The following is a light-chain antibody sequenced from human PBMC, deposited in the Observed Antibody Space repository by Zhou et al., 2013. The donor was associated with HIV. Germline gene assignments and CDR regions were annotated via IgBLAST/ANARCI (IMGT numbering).Light chain of an antibody. CDR3: LQHNANPFT. CDR1: QSVSSSY. CDR2: DAS. Sequence: EIVLTQSPGTLSLSPGERATLSCRASQSVSSSYLAWYQQKPGQAPRLLIYDASNRATGIPARFSGSGSGTDFTLTISSLQPEDFATYYCLQHNANPFTFGGGTKVEIK. V-gene: IGKV3D-20*02. J-gene: IGKJ4*01.